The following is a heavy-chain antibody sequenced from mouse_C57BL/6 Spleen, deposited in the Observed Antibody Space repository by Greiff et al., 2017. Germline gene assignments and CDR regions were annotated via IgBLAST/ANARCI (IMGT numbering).Heavy chain of an antibody. J-gene: IGHJ2*01. D-gene: IGHD2-2*01. CDR1: GFNIKDDY. CDR3: TTGGYDEGYFAY. V-gene: IGHV14-4*01. Sequence: VQLQQSGAELVRPGASVKLSCTASGFNIKDDYMHWVKQRPEQGLEWIGWIDPENGDTEYASKFQGKATITADTSSNTAYLQLSSLTSEDTAVYYCTTGGYDEGYFAYWGQGTTLTVSS. CDR2: IDPENGDT.